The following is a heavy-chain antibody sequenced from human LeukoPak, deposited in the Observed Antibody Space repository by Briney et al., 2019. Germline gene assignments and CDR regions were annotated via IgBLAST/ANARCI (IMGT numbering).Heavy chain of an antibody. CDR1: GFTFSSYA. CDR3: AKVLIVVVSYYFDY. D-gene: IGHD3-22*01. Sequence: GGSLRLSCAASGFTFSSYAMSWVRQAPGKGLEWVSAISGSGGSTYYADSVKGRFTISRDNSKNTLYLQMNSLRAEDTAVYYCAKVLIVVVSYYFDYWGQGTLVTVST. V-gene: IGHV3-23*01. CDR2: ISGSGGST. J-gene: IGHJ4*02.